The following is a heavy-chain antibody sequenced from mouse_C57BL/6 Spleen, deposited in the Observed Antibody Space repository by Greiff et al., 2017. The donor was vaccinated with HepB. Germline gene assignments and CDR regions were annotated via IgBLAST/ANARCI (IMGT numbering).Heavy chain of an antibody. Sequence: QVQLQQPGAELVRPGSSVKLSCKASGYTFTSYWMHWVKQRPIQGLEWIGNIDPSDSETHYNQKFKDKATLTVDKSSSTAYMQLSSLTSEDAAVYYGARSEGQGFAYWGQGTLVTVSA. V-gene: IGHV1-52*01. CDR1: GYTFTSYW. J-gene: IGHJ3*01. D-gene: IGHD3-2*02. CDR3: ARSEGQGFAY. CDR2: IDPSDSET.